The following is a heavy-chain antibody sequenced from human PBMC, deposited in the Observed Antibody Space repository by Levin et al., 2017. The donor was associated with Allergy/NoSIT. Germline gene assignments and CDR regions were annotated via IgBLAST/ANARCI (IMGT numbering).Heavy chain of an antibody. Sequence: GGSLRLSCAASGFTFSDYYMSWIRQAPGKGLEWVSYISSSGSTIYYADSVKGRFTISRDNAKNSLYLQMNSLRAEDTAVYYCARDARWGAFWSGRYYYYGMDVWGQGTTVTVSS. CDR3: ARDARWGAFWSGRYYYYGMDV. V-gene: IGHV3-11*01. J-gene: IGHJ6*02. CDR2: ISSSGSTI. CDR1: GFTFSDYY. D-gene: IGHD3-3*01.